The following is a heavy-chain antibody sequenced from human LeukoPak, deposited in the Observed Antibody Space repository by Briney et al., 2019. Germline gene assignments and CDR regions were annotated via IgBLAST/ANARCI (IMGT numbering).Heavy chain of an antibody. CDR2: IYHSGST. Sequence: PGGSLRLSCAASGFTFSDYYMSWVRQPPGKGLEWIGEIYHSGSTNYNPSLKSRVTISVDKSKSQFSLKLSSVTAADTAVYYCARGIVGASFDYWGQGTLVTVSS. CDR1: GFTFSDYY. J-gene: IGHJ4*02. D-gene: IGHD1-26*01. CDR3: ARGIVGASFDY. V-gene: IGHV4-34*01.